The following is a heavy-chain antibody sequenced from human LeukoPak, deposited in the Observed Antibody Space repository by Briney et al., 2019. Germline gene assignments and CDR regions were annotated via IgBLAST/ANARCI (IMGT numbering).Heavy chain of an antibody. Sequence: TSETLSLTCTVSGGSVSNGNYYWSWLRQPPGKALEWIGYIYYSGSANYNPSLEGRVTISVDTSKNQFSLKLSSVTAADTAVYYCATSLGSYGDNFDYWGQGTLVTVSS. V-gene: IGHV4-61*01. D-gene: IGHD1-26*01. J-gene: IGHJ4*02. CDR1: GGSVSNGNYY. CDR3: ATSLGSYGDNFDY. CDR2: IYYSGSA.